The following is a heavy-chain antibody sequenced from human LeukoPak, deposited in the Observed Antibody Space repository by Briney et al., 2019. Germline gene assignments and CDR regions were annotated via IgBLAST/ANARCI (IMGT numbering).Heavy chain of an antibody. Sequence: SQTLSLTCAISGDSVSSNSAAWNWIRQSPSRGLEWLGRTYYNSKWCNDYAVSVKSRITINPDTSKNQFSLQLNSVTPEDTAVYYCAREKKYNSGYSSGWYVNYFDYWGQGTLVTVSS. D-gene: IGHD6-19*01. V-gene: IGHV6-1*01. CDR3: AREKKYNSGYSSGWYVNYFDY. CDR2: TYYNSKWCN. CDR1: GDSVSSNSAA. J-gene: IGHJ4*02.